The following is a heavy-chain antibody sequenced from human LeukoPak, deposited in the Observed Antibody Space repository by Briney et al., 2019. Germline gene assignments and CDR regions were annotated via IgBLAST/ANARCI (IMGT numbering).Heavy chain of an antibody. J-gene: IGHJ4*02. CDR3: AKSSRIVGATSRWEY. V-gene: IGHV1-69*13. D-gene: IGHD1-26*01. CDR2: IIPIFGTA. Sequence: ASVKVSCKASGGTFSSYAISWVRQAPGQGHEWMGGIIPIFGTANYAQKFQGRVTITADESTSTAYMELSSLRSEDTAVYYCAKSSRIVGATSRWEYWGQGTLVTVSS. CDR1: GGTFSSYA.